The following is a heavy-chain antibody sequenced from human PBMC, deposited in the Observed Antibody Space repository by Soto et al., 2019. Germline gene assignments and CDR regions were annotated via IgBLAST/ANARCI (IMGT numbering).Heavy chain of an antibody. D-gene: IGHD4-17*01. CDR3: AKDMKWGGMTTIHYFDS. Sequence: EVQLVESGGGLVQPGRSLRLSCVASGFTADDYAMHWVRQAPGKGLEWVSGISSNSDTIDYADSVKGRFTISRDNAKNSLFLQMNRLTPEDTALYYCAKDMKWGGMTTIHYFDSWGQGTLVTVSS. CDR1: GFTADDYA. CDR2: ISSNSDTI. J-gene: IGHJ4*02. V-gene: IGHV3-9*02.